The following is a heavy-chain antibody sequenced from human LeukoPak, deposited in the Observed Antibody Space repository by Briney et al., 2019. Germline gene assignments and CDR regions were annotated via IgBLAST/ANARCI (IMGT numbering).Heavy chain of an antibody. J-gene: IGHJ6*03. CDR3: ARDFNYGSGSNYYYYMDV. Sequence: PGGSLRLSCAASGFTFSSYSMNWVRQAPGKGLEWVSSISSSSSYIYYADSVKGRFTISRDNAKNSLYLQMNSLRAEDTAVYYCARDFNYGSGSNYYYYMDVWGKGTTVTVSS. CDR1: GFTFSSYS. D-gene: IGHD3-10*01. CDR2: ISSSSSYI. V-gene: IGHV3-21*04.